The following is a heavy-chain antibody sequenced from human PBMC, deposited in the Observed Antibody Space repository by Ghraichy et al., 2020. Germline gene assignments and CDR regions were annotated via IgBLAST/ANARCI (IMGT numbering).Heavy chain of an antibody. Sequence: ASVKVSCKASGYSFSSYAMHWVRQAPGQRLEWMGWINGGNDNTRYLQKLQGRVTFSRDTSASTVYMELSSLRFEDTAVYYCARGCINSTTCYILDVWGQGTTVTVSS. CDR2: INGGNDNT. J-gene: IGHJ6*02. CDR1: GYSFSSYA. V-gene: IGHV1-3*01. D-gene: IGHD2-2*01. CDR3: ARGCINSTTCYILDV.